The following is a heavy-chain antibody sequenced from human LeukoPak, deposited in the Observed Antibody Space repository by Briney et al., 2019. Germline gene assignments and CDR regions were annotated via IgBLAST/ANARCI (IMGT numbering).Heavy chain of an antibody. CDR1: GGSISSGGYY. CDR2: IYYSGST. CDR3: AKGSASSWFLIEH. Sequence: SQTLSLTCTVSGGSISSGGYYWSWIRQHPGKGLEWIGYIYYSGSTYYNPSLKSRVTISVDTSKNQYSLKLSSVTAADTAVYYCAKGSASSWFLIEHWGLGTLVTVSS. J-gene: IGHJ1*01. D-gene: IGHD6-13*01. V-gene: IGHV4-31*03.